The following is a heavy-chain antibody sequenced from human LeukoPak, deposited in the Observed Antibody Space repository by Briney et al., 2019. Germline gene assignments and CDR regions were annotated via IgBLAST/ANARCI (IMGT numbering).Heavy chain of an antibody. Sequence: GGSLRLSCAASGFTFSSYWMHWVRQAPGKGLVWVSRINSDGSSTNYADSVKGRFTISRDNAKNTLYLQMNSLRAEDTAVYYCASGPSMTYVSRWRWLDYWGQGTLVTVSS. CDR2: INSDGSST. CDR1: GFTFSSYW. J-gene: IGHJ4*02. V-gene: IGHV3-74*01. CDR3: ASGPSMTYVSRWRWLDY. D-gene: IGHD4-23*01.